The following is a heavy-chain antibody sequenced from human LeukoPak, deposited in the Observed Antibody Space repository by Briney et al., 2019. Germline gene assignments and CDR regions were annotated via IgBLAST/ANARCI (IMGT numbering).Heavy chain of an antibody. J-gene: IGHJ4*02. CDR2: ISDSGGSA. V-gene: IGHV3-23*01. CDR3: SNSRPGSYIDS. Sequence: GGSLRLSCAASGFTFNTYAMSWVRQAPGKGLEWVSAISDSGGSAYYADSVKGRFTISRDSAQNSVHLQMNSLRPEDTAFYYCSNSRPGSYIDSWGQGTLVTVST. CDR1: GFTFNTYA. D-gene: IGHD6-19*01.